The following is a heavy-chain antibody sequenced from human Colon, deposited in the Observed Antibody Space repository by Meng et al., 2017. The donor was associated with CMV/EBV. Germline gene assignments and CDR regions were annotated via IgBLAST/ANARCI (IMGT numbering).Heavy chain of an antibody. CDR2: IHGSGST. Sequence: EVQLVESGGGLVQPGGSLRLSCAASGFIVSNIYMSWVRQAPGKGLEWVSAIHGSGSTYYAESVKGRFTISRDNSKNTLYLQMNSLRVDDTAIYYCARDPGHSASVTYDYWGQGILVTVFS. J-gene: IGHJ4*02. V-gene: IGHV3-66*01. CDR1: GFIVSNIY. D-gene: IGHD5-18*01. CDR3: ARDPGHSASVTYDY.